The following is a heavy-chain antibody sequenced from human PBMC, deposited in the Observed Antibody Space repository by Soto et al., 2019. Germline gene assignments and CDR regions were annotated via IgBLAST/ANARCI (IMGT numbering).Heavy chain of an antibody. Sequence: EVQLVESGGGLVKPGGSLRLSCAASGFTFSNAWMSWVRQAPGKGLEWVGRIKSKTDGGTTDYAAPVKGRFTISRDDSKNTLYLQMNSLKTEDTAVYYCTAEHGSGSRAFDIWGQGTMVTVSS. V-gene: IGHV3-15*01. CDR1: GFTFSNAW. CDR3: TAEHGSGSRAFDI. D-gene: IGHD3-10*01. J-gene: IGHJ3*02. CDR2: IKSKTDGGTT.